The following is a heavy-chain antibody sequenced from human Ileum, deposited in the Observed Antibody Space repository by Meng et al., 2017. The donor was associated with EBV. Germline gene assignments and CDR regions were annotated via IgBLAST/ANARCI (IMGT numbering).Heavy chain of an antibody. CDR3: VRGGLGPWY. V-gene: IGHV3-74*01. CDR1: GFTFSNSW. CDR2: IDTDGSTT. Sequence: GQLVVAWGGLVQPGGSLRLSCAASGFTFSNSWMHWLRQAPGKGLVWVSHIDTDGSTTNYAGSVKGRFTISRDNAKNTLSLQMNSLRVEDTAVYYCVRGGLGPWYWGQGTLVTVSS. J-gene: IGHJ4*02. D-gene: IGHD3/OR15-3a*01.